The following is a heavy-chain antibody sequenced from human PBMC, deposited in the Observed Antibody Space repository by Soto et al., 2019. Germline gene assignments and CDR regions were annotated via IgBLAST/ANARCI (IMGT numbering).Heavy chain of an antibody. CDR1: GFTFSSYS. CDR2: ISSSSYI. Sequence: EVQLVESGGGLVKPGGSLRLSCAASGFTFSSYSMNWVRQAPGKGLEWVSSISSSSYIYYADSVKGRFTNSRDNAKNSLYLHMNRLRAEDTAGYYRAREAAAKYNGFDPWGQGTLVTVSS. D-gene: IGHD2-15*01. J-gene: IGHJ5*02. CDR3: AREAAAKYNGFDP. V-gene: IGHV3-21*01.